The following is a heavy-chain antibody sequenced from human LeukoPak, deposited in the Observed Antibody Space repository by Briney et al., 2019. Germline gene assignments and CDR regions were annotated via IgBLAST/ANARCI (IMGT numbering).Heavy chain of an antibody. V-gene: IGHV3-11*01. CDR1: GFTFSDYY. J-gene: IGHJ5*02. CDR2: ISSSGSTI. D-gene: IGHD3-3*01. Sequence: GGSLRLSCAAPGFTFSDYYMSWIRQAPGKGLEWVSYISSSGSTIYYADSVKGRFTISRDNAKNSLYLQMNSLRAEDTAVYYCARDLGSNDFWSGYSPFNWFDPWGQGTLVTVSS. CDR3: ARDLGSNDFWSGYSPFNWFDP.